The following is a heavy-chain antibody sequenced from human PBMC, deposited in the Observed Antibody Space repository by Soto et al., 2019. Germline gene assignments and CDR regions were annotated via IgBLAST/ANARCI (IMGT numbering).Heavy chain of an antibody. Sequence: RGSPNPSSAASGFPFSTYWISWVGQAPGKGLEWVANIKQDGSEKYYVDSVKGRFTISRDNAKNSLYLQMNSLRAEDTAVYYCARSRGRDAFDIWGQGTMGTVSS. CDR3: ARSRGRDAFDI. CDR2: IKQDGSEK. J-gene: IGHJ3*02. V-gene: IGHV3-7*03. D-gene: IGHD5-12*01. CDR1: GFPFSTYW.